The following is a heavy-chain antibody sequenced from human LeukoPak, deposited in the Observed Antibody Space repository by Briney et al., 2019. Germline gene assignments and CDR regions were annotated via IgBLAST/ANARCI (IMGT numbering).Heavy chain of an antibody. V-gene: IGHV4-34*01. CDR2: INHSGST. Sequence: SETLSLTCAVYGGSFSGYYWSWIRQPPGKGLEWIGEINHSGSTNYNPSLKSRVTISVDTSKNQFSLKLSSVTAADTAVYYCARVGVRYSSSPRAFDIWGQGTMVTVSS. CDR3: ARVGVRYSSSPRAFDI. D-gene: IGHD6-13*01. CDR1: GGSFSGYY. J-gene: IGHJ3*02.